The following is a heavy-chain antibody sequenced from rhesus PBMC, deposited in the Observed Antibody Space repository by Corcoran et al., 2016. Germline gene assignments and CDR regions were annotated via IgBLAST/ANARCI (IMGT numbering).Heavy chain of an antibody. J-gene: IGHJ5-1*01. CDR2: IGVSSGNT. V-gene: IGHV4-165*02. CDR1: GGSISGYN. Sequence: QVQLQESGPGLVKPSETLSLTCAVSGGSISGYNWNGIRQPPGKGLDWIGYIGVSSGNTYYNPSLKSRVTIPTDTSKNQFSLKLSSVTAADTAVYYCARKLSGSFDRFDVWGAGVLVTVSS. CDR3: ARKLSGSFDRFDV. D-gene: IGHD3-16*01.